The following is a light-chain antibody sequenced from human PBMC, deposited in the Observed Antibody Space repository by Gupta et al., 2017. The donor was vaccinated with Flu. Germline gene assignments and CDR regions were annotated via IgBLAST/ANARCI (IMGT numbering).Light chain of an antibody. Sequence: MTIPFPATSSDVGGYNYVSWYQQHPGKAPKLMIYEVSNRPSGVSNRFSGSKSGNTASLTISGLQAEDEADYYCSSYTSSSSYVFGTGTKVTVL. V-gene: IGLV2-14*01. CDR2: EVS. J-gene: IGLJ1*01. CDR1: SSDVGGYNY. CDR3: SSYTSSSSYV.